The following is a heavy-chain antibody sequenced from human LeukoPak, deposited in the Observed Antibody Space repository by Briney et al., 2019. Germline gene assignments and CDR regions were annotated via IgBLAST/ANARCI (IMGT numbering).Heavy chain of an antibody. CDR3: AREGYGRYFDL. D-gene: IGHD5-18*01. V-gene: IGHV4-59*01. CDR2: IYYSGST. J-gene: IGHJ2*01. Sequence: SEILSLTCTVSGGSISSYYWSWIRQPPGKGLEWIGYIYYSGSTNYNPSLKSRVTISVDTSKNQFSLKLSSVTAADTAVYYCAREGYGRYFDLWGRGTLVTVSS. CDR1: GGSISSYY.